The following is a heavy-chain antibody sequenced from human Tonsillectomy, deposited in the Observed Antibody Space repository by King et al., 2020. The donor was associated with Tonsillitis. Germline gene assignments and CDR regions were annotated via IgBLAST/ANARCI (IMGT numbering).Heavy chain of an antibody. CDR1: GFSFSGYS. J-gene: IGHJ2*01. Sequence: VQLVESGGGLVKPGGSLRLSCAASGFSFSGYSMNWVRQAPGKGLEWVSSIRHGSGFIYYADSIKGRFTISRDDGKNSLYLQMNGVRVEDTAVYFCAGDPNRRSSGYFDRWGRGTLVTVPS. CDR3: AGDPNRRSSGYFDR. D-gene: IGHD1-26*01. CDR2: IRHGSGFI. V-gene: IGHV3-21*01.